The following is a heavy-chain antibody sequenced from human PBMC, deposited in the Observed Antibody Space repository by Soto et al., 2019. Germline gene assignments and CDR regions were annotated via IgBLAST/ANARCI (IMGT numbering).Heavy chain of an antibody. CDR3: AREYCSGGTCYSNRFFDL. D-gene: IGHD2-15*01. Sequence: QVQLVQSGAEVKKPGASVKVSCKASGYTFTNYGISWVRQAPGQGLEWMGWISVYNGNTNYAQKLLGRGNMPTDTSTSTAYMELRSLRSDDTAVYYCAREYCSGGTCYSNRFFDLWGRGTLVTVSS. CDR1: GYTFTNYG. J-gene: IGHJ2*01. V-gene: IGHV1-18*01. CDR2: ISVYNGNT.